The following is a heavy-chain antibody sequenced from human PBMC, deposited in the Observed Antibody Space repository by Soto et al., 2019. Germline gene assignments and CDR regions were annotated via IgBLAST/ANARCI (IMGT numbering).Heavy chain of an antibody. J-gene: IGHJ4*02. CDR1: GYTFTSYY. Sequence: QVQLVQSGAEVKKPGASVKVSCKASGYTFTSYYMHWVRQAPGQGLEWMGIINPSGGSTSYAQKFQGRVTMTRDTSTSTVYMELSSLRYEDTAVYFCARDGAIEAADPDYWGQGTLVTVSS. CDR2: INPSGGST. V-gene: IGHV1-46*01. D-gene: IGHD6-13*01. CDR3: ARDGAIEAADPDY.